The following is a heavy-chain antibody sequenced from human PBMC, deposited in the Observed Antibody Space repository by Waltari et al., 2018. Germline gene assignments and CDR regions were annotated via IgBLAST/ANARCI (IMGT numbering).Heavy chain of an antibody. CDR3: ATGRTYYYDSSGYNFDY. CDR1: GFTFSSYS. Sequence: EVQLVESGGGLVQPGGSLRLSCAASGFTFSSYSMHWVRQAPGKGLEWGSYISSRSSTIYYADSVKGRFTISRDNAKNSLYLQMNSLRAEDTAVYYCATGRTYYYDSSGYNFDYWGQGTLVTVSS. V-gene: IGHV3-48*01. J-gene: IGHJ4*02. CDR2: ISSRSSTI. D-gene: IGHD3-22*01.